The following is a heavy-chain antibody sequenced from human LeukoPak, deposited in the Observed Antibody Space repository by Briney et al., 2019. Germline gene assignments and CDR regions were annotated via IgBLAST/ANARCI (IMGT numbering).Heavy chain of an antibody. Sequence: GESLKISCKCSGYSFTSYWIGWVRQMPGKGLEWMGIIYPGDSDTRYSPSFQGQVTISADKSISTAYLQWSSLKASDTAMYYCARGPYCSGGSCYPHFDYWGQGTLVTVSS. CDR2: IYPGDSDT. D-gene: IGHD2-15*01. CDR3: ARGPYCSGGSCYPHFDY. CDR1: GYSFTSYW. V-gene: IGHV5-51*01. J-gene: IGHJ4*02.